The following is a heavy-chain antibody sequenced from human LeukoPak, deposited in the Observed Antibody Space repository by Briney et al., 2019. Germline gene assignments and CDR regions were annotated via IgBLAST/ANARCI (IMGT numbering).Heavy chain of an antibody. J-gene: IGHJ4*02. CDR1: GFAFSAYE. D-gene: IGHD3-16*02. V-gene: IGHV3-48*03. Sequence: GGSLRLSCAASGFAFSAYEMNWVRQAPGKGPEWVSYIAGSDTTTYYADSVRGRFTISRDNAKSSLYLQMNSLRAEDTALYYCTTLVYHFDSWGQGTLVTVPS. CDR2: IAGSDTTT. CDR3: TTLVYHFDS.